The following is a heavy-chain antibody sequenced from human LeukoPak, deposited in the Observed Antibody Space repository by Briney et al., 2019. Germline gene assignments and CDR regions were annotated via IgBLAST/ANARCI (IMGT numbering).Heavy chain of an antibody. CDR3: ARAYARLWWFNY. D-gene: IGHD2-21*01. Sequence: SETLSLTCTVSGGSIRSSYYYWGWIRQPPGKGLEWIGSIYYSGSTYYNPSLKSRVTISVDTSKNQFSLKLSSVTAADTAVYYCARAYARLWWFNYWGQGTLVTVSS. V-gene: IGHV4-39*07. J-gene: IGHJ4*02. CDR1: GGSIRSSYYY. CDR2: IYYSGST.